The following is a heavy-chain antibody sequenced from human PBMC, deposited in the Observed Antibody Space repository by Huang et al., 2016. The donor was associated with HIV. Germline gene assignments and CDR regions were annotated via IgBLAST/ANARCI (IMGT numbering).Heavy chain of an antibody. CDR2: MNPNSGNT. Sequence: QVHLVQSGAEVRVPGASVKVSCEASGYSFASYDINWVRQATGEGLEWMGWMNPNSGNTGYAQKVQGRVTMTRNTSISTAYMELSSLRSEDTAKYFCVRGWYIAALPYFDYWGQGTLVTVSS. CDR3: VRGWYIAALPYFDY. V-gene: IGHV1-8*01. J-gene: IGHJ4*02. CDR1: GYSFASYD. D-gene: IGHD6-6*01.